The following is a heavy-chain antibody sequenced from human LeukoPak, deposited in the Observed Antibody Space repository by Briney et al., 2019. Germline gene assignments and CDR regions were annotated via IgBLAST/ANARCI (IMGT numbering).Heavy chain of an antibody. J-gene: IGHJ3*02. CDR1: GFTFTNYN. Sequence: PGGSLRLSCAASGFTFTNYNMNWVRQAPGKGLEWVSSISSGSTYIHYADSVKGRFTISRDNAKNSLYLQLNSLRAEDTAVYYCARGRHSGYDAFDIWGQGTMVTVSS. CDR2: ISSGSTYI. CDR3: ARGRHSGYDAFDI. D-gene: IGHD5-12*01. V-gene: IGHV3-21*01.